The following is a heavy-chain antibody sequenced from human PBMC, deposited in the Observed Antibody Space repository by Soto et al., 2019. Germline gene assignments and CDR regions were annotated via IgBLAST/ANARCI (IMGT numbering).Heavy chain of an antibody. V-gene: IGHV4-34*01. Sequence: SETLSLTCAVYGGSFRGYYWTWIRQPPGKGLEWIGEINHSGGADYNPSLRSRVTISVDTSKNQFSLNLSSVTAADTALYFCARDLVFHYWGQGTLVTVSS. J-gene: IGHJ4*02. CDR2: INHSGGA. CDR1: GGSFRGYY. CDR3: ARDLVFHY. D-gene: IGHD3-9*01.